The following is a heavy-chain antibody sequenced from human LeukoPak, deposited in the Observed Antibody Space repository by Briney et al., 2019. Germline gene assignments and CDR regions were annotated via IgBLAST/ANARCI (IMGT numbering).Heavy chain of an antibody. CDR2: IYHSGST. J-gene: IGHJ4*02. D-gene: IGHD3-3*01. CDR1: GYSISSGYY. V-gene: IGHV4-38-2*01. Sequence: PSETLSLTCAVSGYSISSGYYWGCIRQPPGKGLEWIGSIYHSGSTYYNPSLKSRVTISVDTSKNQFSLKLSSVTAADTAVYYCASSVFGVVTFDYWGQGTLVTVSS. CDR3: ASSVFGVVTFDY.